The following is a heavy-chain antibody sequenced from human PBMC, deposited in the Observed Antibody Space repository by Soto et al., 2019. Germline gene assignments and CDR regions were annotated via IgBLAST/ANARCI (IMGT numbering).Heavy chain of an antibody. CDR2: IKSKTDGGTT. Sequence: EVQLVESGGGLVQPGGSLRLSCAASGFTFSNAWMSWVRQAPGKGLEWVGRIKSKTDGGTTDYAAPVKGRFTISRDDSKNTLYLQMNSLKTEDTAVYYCTTFIVLMVYAPRSDYWGQGTLVTVSS. D-gene: IGHD2-8*01. J-gene: IGHJ4*02. CDR3: TTFIVLMVYAPRSDY. CDR1: GFTFSNAW. V-gene: IGHV3-15*01.